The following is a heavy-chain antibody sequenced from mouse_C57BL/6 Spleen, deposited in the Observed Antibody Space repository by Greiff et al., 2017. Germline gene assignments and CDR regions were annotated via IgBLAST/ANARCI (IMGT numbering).Heavy chain of an antibody. CDR3: ATYYGSSLHFDY. Sequence: DVKLQESGPGLVKPSQSLSLTCSVTGYSITSGYYWNWIRQFPGNKLEWMGYISYDGSNNYNPSLKNRISITRDTSKNQFFLKLNSVTTEDTATYYCATYYGSSLHFDYWGQGTTLTVSS. J-gene: IGHJ2*01. CDR1: GYSITSGYY. CDR2: ISYDGSN. D-gene: IGHD1-1*01. V-gene: IGHV3-6*01.